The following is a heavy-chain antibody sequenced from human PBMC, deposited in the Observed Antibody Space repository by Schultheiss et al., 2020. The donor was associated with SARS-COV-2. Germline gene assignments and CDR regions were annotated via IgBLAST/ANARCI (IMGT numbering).Heavy chain of an antibody. D-gene: IGHD7-27*01. Sequence: SQTLSLTCTVSGASVSSGSFNWGWIRQTPGKGLEWIGSVLFTGTTYYNPSLKSRVIISVDTSKNHFSLKLSSVTAADTAVYYCARVLGNRLGYDYWGQGTLVTVSS. CDR3: ARVLGNRLGYDY. CDR1: GASVSSGSFN. CDR2: VLFTGTT. J-gene: IGHJ4*02. V-gene: IGHV4-39*02.